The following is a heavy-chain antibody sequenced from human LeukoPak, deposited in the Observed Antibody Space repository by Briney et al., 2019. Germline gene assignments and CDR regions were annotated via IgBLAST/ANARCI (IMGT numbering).Heavy chain of an antibody. Sequence: GGSLRLSCAASGFTVSSSYMSWVRQAPGKGLEWVSVIYSGGSTYYADSVKGRFTISRDNSKNTLYLQMNNLRAEDTAVYYCARSLLTEADYWGQGTLVTVSS. D-gene: IGHD3-9*01. J-gene: IGHJ4*02. V-gene: IGHV3-53*01. CDR1: GFTVSSSY. CDR3: ARSLLTEADY. CDR2: IYSGGST.